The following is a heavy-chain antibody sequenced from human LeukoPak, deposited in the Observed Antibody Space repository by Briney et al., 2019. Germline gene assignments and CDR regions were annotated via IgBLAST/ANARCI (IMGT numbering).Heavy chain of an antibody. J-gene: IGHJ4*02. CDR1: GYTFTTYD. CDR3: ARVGTGTRSFDY. V-gene: IGHV1-18*01. Sequence: ASVKVSFKTSGYTFTTYDINWVRQAPGQGLEWMGRISAYNGYTNYGQKLQGRVTMTTDTSTSTAYMELRSLRSDDTAVYYCARVGTGTRSFDYWGQGTLVTISS. CDR2: ISAYNGYT. D-gene: IGHD1/OR15-1a*01.